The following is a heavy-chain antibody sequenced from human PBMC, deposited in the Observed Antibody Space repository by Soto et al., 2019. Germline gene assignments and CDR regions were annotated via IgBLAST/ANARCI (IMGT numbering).Heavy chain of an antibody. V-gene: IGHV1-69*12. CDR3: ARDRNNQEYFHQ. J-gene: IGHJ1*01. CDR2: IIPIFGTT. Sequence: QVQLVQSGAEVKKPGSSVKVSCKTSGGNFSTYAITWVRQAPGQGLEWMGGIIPIFGTTSYAQKFQGRITITADERTTAAYMALSSLRSEDTAVYYCARDRNNQEYFHQWGQGTLVSVSS. CDR1: GGNFSTYA.